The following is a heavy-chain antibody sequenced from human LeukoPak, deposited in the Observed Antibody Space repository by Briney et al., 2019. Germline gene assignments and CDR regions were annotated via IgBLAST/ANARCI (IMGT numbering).Heavy chain of an antibody. CDR2: VKSKADDGTT. J-gene: IGHJ3*02. Sequence: SGGSLRLSCEASGFSFTNTGMSWVRQAPGKGLEWVGRVKSKADDGTTDYAAPVQGRFTISRDDSKNTLSLQMNSLKTEDTAVYYCATEGGSGSYYGDDAFDMWGQGTMVTVSS. CDR3: ATEGGSGSYYGDDAFDM. CDR1: GFSFTNTG. V-gene: IGHV3-15*01. D-gene: IGHD3-10*01.